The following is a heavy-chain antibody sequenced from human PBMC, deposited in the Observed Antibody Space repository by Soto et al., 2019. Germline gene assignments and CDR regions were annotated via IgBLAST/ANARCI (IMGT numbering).Heavy chain of an antibody. Sequence: GASVKVSCKASGYTFTSYAMHWVRQAPGQRLEWMGWINAGNGNTKYSQKFQGRVTITRDTSASTAYMELSSLRSEDTAVYYCASHCSSTSCYGYYYYYMDVWGKGTTVTVSS. V-gene: IGHV1-3*01. J-gene: IGHJ6*03. CDR1: GYTFTSYA. CDR2: INAGNGNT. CDR3: ASHCSSTSCYGYYYYYMDV. D-gene: IGHD2-2*01.